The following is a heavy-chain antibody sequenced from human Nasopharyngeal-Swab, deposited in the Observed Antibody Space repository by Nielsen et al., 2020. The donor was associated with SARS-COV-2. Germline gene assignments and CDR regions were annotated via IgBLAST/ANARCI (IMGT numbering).Heavy chain of an antibody. V-gene: IGHV3-23*01. Sequence: GESLKISCAASGFTFSSYAMSWVRQAPGKGLEWVSALSGSGGSTYYADSVKGRFTISRDNSKNTLYLQMNSLRAEDTAVYYCAKHPIRIYYYYMDVWGKGTTVTVSS. CDR3: AKHPIRIYYYYMDV. CDR1: GFTFSSYA. J-gene: IGHJ6*03. CDR2: LSGSGGST. D-gene: IGHD2/OR15-2a*01.